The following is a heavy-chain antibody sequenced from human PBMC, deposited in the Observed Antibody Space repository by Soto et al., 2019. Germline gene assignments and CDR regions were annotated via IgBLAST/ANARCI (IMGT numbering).Heavy chain of an antibody. V-gene: IGHV3-30-3*01. CDR3: AKADYSYSWAPGDY. D-gene: IGHD6-13*01. Sequence: GGPLRLSCAASGCTYSTYTMRWIRQAPGKGLEWVAVISYDGNNKFYADSVKGRFTISRDNSKNTLYLQMNSLRVEDTALYYCAKADYSYSWAPGDYWGQGTLVTVSS. CDR1: GCTYSTYT. CDR2: ISYDGNNK. J-gene: IGHJ4*02.